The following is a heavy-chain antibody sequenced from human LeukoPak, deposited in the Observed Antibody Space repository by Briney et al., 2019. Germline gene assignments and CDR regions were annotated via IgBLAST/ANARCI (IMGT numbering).Heavy chain of an antibody. D-gene: IGHD1-1*01. CDR2: IYPADSDT. Sequence: GESLKISCKGSGYSFTTYWIAWVRQMPGTGLECMGIIYPADSDTRYSPSFQGQVTISADKSITTAYLQWSSLKASDTAIYYCARRDWNGQYYFDFWGQGTLVTVSS. J-gene: IGHJ4*02. CDR3: ARRDWNGQYYFDF. CDR1: GYSFTTYW. V-gene: IGHV5-51*01.